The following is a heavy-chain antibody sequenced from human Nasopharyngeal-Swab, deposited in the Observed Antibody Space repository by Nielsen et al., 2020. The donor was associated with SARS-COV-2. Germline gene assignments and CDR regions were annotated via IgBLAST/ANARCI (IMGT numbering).Heavy chain of an antibody. Sequence: GGSLRLSCAASGFTFSDYYMSWIRQAPGKGLEWVADISRSGSTIYYADSVKGRFTISRDNAKNSLYLQMNSLRAEDTAVYYCARESHYDFWSGYYPSKYYYYYMDVWGKGTTVTVSS. CDR2: ISRSGSTI. CDR3: ARESHYDFWSGYYPSKYYYYYMDV. CDR1: GFTFSDYY. J-gene: IGHJ6*03. V-gene: IGHV3-11*04. D-gene: IGHD3-3*01.